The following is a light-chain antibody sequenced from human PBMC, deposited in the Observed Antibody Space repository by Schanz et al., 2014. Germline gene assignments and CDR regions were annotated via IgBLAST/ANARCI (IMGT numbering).Light chain of an antibody. CDR1: SSDIGSYNY. V-gene: IGLV2-23*02. CDR3: CSYSHTRTFVL. CDR2: GDN. Sequence: QSALTQPASVSGSPGQSITISCTGTSSDIGSYNYVSWYQQYPGEAPKLLILGDNHRPSGVSNRFSGSKSANTASLTISGLQAEDEATYYCCSYSHTRTFVLFGGGTKLTVL. J-gene: IGLJ2*01.